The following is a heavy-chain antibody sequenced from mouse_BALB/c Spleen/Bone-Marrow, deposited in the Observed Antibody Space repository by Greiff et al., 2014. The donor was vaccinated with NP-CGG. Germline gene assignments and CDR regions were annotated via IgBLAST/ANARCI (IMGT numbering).Heavy chain of an antibody. J-gene: IGHJ4*01. V-gene: IGHV1S45*01. D-gene: IGHD2-14*01. CDR1: GYTFTNHH. CDR3: ARLEKIGVRDSMDH. CDR2: INPYNDYT. Sequence: EVKLQESGAELVRPGASVKISCKAFGYTFTNHHINWVKQRPGQGLDWIGYINPYNDYTNYNQKFKGKATLTVDKSSSTAYMELSSLTSEDSAVYYCARLEKIGVRDSMDHWGPGTTVTVST.